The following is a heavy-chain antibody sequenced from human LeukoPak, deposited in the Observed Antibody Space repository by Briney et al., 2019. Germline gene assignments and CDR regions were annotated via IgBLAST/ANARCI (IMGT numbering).Heavy chain of an antibody. J-gene: IGHJ4*02. D-gene: IGHD3-3*01. V-gene: IGHV4-34*01. Sequence: SETLSLTCAVYGGSFSGYYWSWIRQPPGKGLEWSGEINHSGSTNYNPSLKSRVTISVDTSKNQFSLKLSSVTAADTAVYYCARAGFLEWLLFDYWGQGTLVTVSS. CDR1: GGSFSGYY. CDR2: INHSGST. CDR3: ARAGFLEWLLFDY.